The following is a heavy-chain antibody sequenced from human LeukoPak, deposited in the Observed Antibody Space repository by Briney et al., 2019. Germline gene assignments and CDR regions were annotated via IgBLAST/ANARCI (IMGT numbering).Heavy chain of an antibody. Sequence: ASVKVSCKASGYTFISYVSSWVRQAPGQGLEWMGWISAYNGNTNYAQKLQGRVTMTTDTSMSTAYMELRSLRSDDTAVYYCARDTAKVVVVAATPFDYWGQGTLVTVSS. CDR3: ARDTAKVVVVAATPFDY. D-gene: IGHD2-15*01. V-gene: IGHV1-18*01. CDR1: GYTFISYV. J-gene: IGHJ4*02. CDR2: ISAYNGNT.